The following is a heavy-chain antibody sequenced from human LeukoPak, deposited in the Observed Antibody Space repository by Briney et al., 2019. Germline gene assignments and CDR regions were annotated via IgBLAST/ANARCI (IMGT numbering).Heavy chain of an antibody. Sequence: PGGSLRLSCAASGFTFSSYWMHWVHQAPGKGLVWVSRINSDGRSIDYVDSVKGRLTISRDKAKNTLYLHMNSLRVEDTAVYYCARGHLSQDILTDYLTLFDYWGQGTLVTVSS. J-gene: IGHJ4*02. CDR1: GFTFSSYW. V-gene: IGHV3-74*01. D-gene: IGHD3-9*01. CDR3: ARGHLSQDILTDYLTLFDY. CDR2: INSDGRSI.